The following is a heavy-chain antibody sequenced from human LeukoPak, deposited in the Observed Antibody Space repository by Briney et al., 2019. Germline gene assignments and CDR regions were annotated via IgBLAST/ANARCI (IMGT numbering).Heavy chain of an antibody. CDR3: ARGGPPGIAVEWFDP. V-gene: IGHV1-69*13. J-gene: IGHJ5*02. Sequence: ASVKVSCKASGFTFTSSAMQWVRQARGQRLEWMGGIIPIFGTANYAQKFQGRVTITADESTSTAYMELSSLRSEDTAVYYCARGGPPGIAVEWFDPWGQGTLVTVSS. CDR1: GFTFTSSA. CDR2: IIPIFGTA. D-gene: IGHD6-19*01.